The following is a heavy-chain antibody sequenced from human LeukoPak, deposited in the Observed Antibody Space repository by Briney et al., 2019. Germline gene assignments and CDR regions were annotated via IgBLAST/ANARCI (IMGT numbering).Heavy chain of an antibody. CDR1: GGSISSYY. Sequence: SETLSLTCTVSGGSISSYYWSWIRQPPGKGLEWIGYIYYSGSTNYNPSLKSRVTISVDTSKNQFSLKLSSVTAADTAVYYCGRALIRRAIDYWGQGTLVTVSS. J-gene: IGHJ4*02. CDR3: GRALIRRAIDY. CDR2: IYYSGST. V-gene: IGHV4-59*01. D-gene: IGHD3-16*01.